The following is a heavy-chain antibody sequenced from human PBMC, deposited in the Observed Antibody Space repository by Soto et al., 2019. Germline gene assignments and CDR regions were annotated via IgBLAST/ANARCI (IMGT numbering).Heavy chain of an antibody. Sequence: SETLSLTCTVSGASISSGDYFWSWIRQSPGKGLQWIGYIYDSGSSYYNPSLKSRVTMSVDTSKNQFSLKLSSVTAADTAVYYCAREKGYISGPKLFDYWGQGILVTVSS. D-gene: IGHD5-12*01. J-gene: IGHJ4*02. CDR2: IYDSGSS. V-gene: IGHV4-30-4*01. CDR1: GASISSGDYF. CDR3: AREKGYISGPKLFDY.